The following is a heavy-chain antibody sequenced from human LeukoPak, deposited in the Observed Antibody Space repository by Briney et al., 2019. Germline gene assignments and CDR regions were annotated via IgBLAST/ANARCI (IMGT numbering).Heavy chain of an antibody. Sequence: GESLKISCKGSGYSFTSYWIGWVRQMPGKGLERMGIIYPGDSDTRYRPSFQGQVTISADKSISTAYLQWSSLKASDTAMYYCARHPTSLLGYYYGMDVWGQGTTVTVSS. CDR3: ARHPTSLLGYYYGMDV. CDR2: IYPGDSDT. D-gene: IGHD2-15*01. CDR1: GYSFTSYW. J-gene: IGHJ6*02. V-gene: IGHV5-51*01.